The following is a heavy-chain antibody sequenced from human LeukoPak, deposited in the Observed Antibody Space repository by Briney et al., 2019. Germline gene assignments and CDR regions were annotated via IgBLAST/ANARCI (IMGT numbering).Heavy chain of an antibody. V-gene: IGHV1-69*13. D-gene: IGHD3-3*01. J-gene: IGHJ6*02. CDR3: ARAYDFWSGYYPDYGMDV. CDR2: IIPIFGTA. Sequence: ASVKVSCKASGYTFTSYDINWVRQAPGQGLEWMGGIIPIFGTANYAQKFQGRVTITADESTSTAYMKLSSLRSEDTAVYYCARAYDFWSGYYPDYGMDVWGQGTTVTVSS. CDR1: GYTFTSYD.